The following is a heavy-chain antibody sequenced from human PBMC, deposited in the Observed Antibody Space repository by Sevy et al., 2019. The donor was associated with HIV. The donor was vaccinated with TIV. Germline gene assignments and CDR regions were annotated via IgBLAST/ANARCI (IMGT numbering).Heavy chain of an antibody. Sequence: GGSLRLSCAASGFTFGSYGMHWVRQAPGKGLEWVAVISYDGTIKSYADSVRGRFSISRDNADSTLYLLMDSLRAEDMAVYYCAKEGYDILTGFEPGNFDSWGQGTLVTVSS. J-gene: IGHJ4*02. CDR2: ISYDGTIK. CDR3: AKEGYDILTGFEPGNFDS. CDR1: GFTFGSYG. D-gene: IGHD3-9*01. V-gene: IGHV3-30*18.